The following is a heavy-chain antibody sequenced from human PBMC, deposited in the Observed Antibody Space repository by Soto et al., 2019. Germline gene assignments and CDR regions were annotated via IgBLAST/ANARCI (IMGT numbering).Heavy chain of an antibody. V-gene: IGHV1-3*01. J-gene: IGHJ5*02. CDR3: ARGLFPYYYDSSGYIDWFDP. CDR2: INAGNGNT. CDR1: GYTFTSYA. Sequence: ASVKVSCKASGYTFTSYAMHWVRQAPGQRLEWMGWINAGNGNTKYSQKFQGRVTITRDTSASTAYMELSSLRSEDTAVYYCARGLFPYYYDSSGYIDWFDPWGQGTLVTV. D-gene: IGHD3-22*01.